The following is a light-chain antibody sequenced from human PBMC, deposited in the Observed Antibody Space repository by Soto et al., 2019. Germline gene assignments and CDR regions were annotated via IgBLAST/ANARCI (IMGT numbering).Light chain of an antibody. V-gene: IGLV2-23*02. Sequence: QSVLTQPASVSGSPGQSITISCTGTSRDIGTSNLVSWYQQYPGKAPKLIIYEVTKRPSGISNRFSGSKSGTTASLTISGLQPEDEADYYCYTYTGITNSLFVFGXG. J-gene: IGLJ1*01. CDR3: YTYTGITNSLFV. CDR1: SRDIGTSNL. CDR2: EVT.